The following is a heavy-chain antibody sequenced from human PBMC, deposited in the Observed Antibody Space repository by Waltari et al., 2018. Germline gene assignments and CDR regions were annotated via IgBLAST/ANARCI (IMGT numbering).Heavy chain of an antibody. D-gene: IGHD6-19*01. V-gene: IGHV3-30*07. CDR2: ISYDGSNK. J-gene: IGHJ4*02. Sequence: QVQLVESGGGVVQPGRSLRLSCAASGFPFSSYAMHWVRQAPGKGLEWVAVISYDGSNKYYADSVKGRFTISRDNSKNTLYLQMNSLRAEDTAVYYCAKDPSDPGIAVAGTEYWGQGTLVTVSS. CDR3: AKDPSDPGIAVAGTEY. CDR1: GFPFSSYA.